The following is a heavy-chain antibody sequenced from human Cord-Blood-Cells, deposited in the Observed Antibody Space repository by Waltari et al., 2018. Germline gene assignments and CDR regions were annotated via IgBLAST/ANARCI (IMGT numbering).Heavy chain of an antibody. Sequence: QVQLVQSGAEVKKPGSSVKVSCKASGGTFSSYAISWVRQAPGQGLEWMGGIIPIFCKANYGQKFQGRGKITADESTSTAYMGLSRLGSEDTAVYYCARDQTGDDAFDIWGQGTMVTVSS. D-gene: IGHD7-27*01. V-gene: IGHV1-69*01. CDR2: IIPIFCKA. CDR1: GGTFSSYA. J-gene: IGHJ3*02. CDR3: ARDQTGDDAFDI.